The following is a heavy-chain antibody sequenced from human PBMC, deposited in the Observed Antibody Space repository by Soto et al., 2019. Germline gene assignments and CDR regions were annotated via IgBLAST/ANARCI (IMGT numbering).Heavy chain of an antibody. V-gene: IGHV3-33*01. D-gene: IGHD3-10*01. Sequence: QVQLVESGGGVVQPGRSLRLSCAASGFTFSSDVMHWVRQTPSKGLDWVAVIWYDGSNKFYADSVKGRFTISRDNSKNTLYLQMNTLSVEDTALHYCARDGSRGTFDYSGQGTLVTVSS. CDR2: IWYDGSNK. CDR1: GFTFSSDV. J-gene: IGHJ4*02. CDR3: ARDGSRGTFDY.